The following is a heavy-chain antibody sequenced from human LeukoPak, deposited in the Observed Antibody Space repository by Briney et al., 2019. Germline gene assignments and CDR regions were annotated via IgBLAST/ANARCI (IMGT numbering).Heavy chain of an antibody. D-gene: IGHD3-16*02. Sequence: PSETLSLTCTVSGGSISSGDYYWSWIRQPPGKGLEWIGYIYYSGSTYYNPSLKSRVTISVDTSKNQFSLKLSSVTAADTAVYYCARAPVYPNAFDIWGQGTMVTVSS. V-gene: IGHV4-30-4*01. CDR2: IYYSGST. J-gene: IGHJ3*02. CDR1: GGSISSGDYY. CDR3: ARAPVYPNAFDI.